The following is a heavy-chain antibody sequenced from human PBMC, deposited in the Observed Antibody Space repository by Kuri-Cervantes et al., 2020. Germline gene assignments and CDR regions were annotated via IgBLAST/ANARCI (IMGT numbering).Heavy chain of an antibody. V-gene: IGHV4-59*12. CDR2: TYYSGNT. Sequence: SETLSLTCTVSGGSISSYYWSWIRQPSGKGLEWIGSTYYSGNTNYNPSLKSRVTIPVDTAKNQFSLKLGSVTAADTAVYYSASLVKEAATNYYYFGMDVWGQGTTVTVSS. CDR3: ASLVKEAATNYYYFGMDV. D-gene: IGHD2-15*01. J-gene: IGHJ6*02. CDR1: GGSISSYY.